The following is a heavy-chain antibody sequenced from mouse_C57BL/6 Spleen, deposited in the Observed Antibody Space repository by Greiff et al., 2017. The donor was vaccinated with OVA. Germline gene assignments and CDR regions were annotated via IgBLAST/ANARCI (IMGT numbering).Heavy chain of an antibody. CDR2: INPSTGGT. CDR1: GYSFTGYY. D-gene: IGHD2-1*01. Sequence: VQLQQSGPELVKPGASVKISCKASGYSFTGYYMHWVKQSSEKSLEWIGEINPSTGGTSYNQKFKGKATLTLDKSSSTAYMQLKSLTSEDSAVYYCARDIYYGNHWYFDVWGTGTTVTVSS. V-gene: IGHV1-43*01. J-gene: IGHJ1*03. CDR3: ARDIYYGNHWYFDV.